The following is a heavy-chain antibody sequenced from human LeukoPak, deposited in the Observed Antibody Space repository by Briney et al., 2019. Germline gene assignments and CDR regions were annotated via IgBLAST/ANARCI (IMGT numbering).Heavy chain of an antibody. J-gene: IGHJ4*02. V-gene: IGHV1-46*01. Sequence: ASVKVSCKASGYTFTSYYMHRVRQAPGQGLEWMGIINPSGGSTSYAQKFQGRVTMTRDTSTSTVYMELSSLRSEDTAVYYCARGSDSSGWYLTLSYFDYWGQGTLVTVSS. CDR1: GYTFTSYY. CDR3: ARGSDSSGWYLTLSYFDY. D-gene: IGHD6-19*01. CDR2: INPSGGST.